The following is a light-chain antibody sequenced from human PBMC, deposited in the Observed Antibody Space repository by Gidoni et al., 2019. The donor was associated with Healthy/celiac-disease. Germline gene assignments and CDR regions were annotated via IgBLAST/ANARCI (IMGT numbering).Light chain of an antibody. Sequence: EIVFTQSPATLSLSPGERATLSCRASPSVSSYLPWYQQKPGQAPRPLIYDASNRATGIPARFSGSGSGTDFTLTISSLEPEDVAVYYCQQRSNWPWTFGQGTKVEIK. CDR1: PSVSSY. J-gene: IGKJ1*01. CDR3: QQRSNWPWT. V-gene: IGKV3-11*01. CDR2: DAS.